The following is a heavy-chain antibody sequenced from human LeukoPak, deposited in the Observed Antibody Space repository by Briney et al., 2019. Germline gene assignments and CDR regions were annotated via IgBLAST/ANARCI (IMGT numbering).Heavy chain of an antibody. Sequence: PSQTLSLTCTVSGASIISGSYYWSWIRQPAGKGLEWIGRIYPSGSTNYNPSLKSRVTISVDTSKNQFSLKLNSVTAADTAVYYCARSTGSSGWRYFDSWGQRTLVTVSS. CDR2: IYPSGST. J-gene: IGHJ4*02. V-gene: IGHV4-61*02. CDR1: GASIISGSYY. CDR3: ARSTGSSGWRYFDS. D-gene: IGHD6-19*01.